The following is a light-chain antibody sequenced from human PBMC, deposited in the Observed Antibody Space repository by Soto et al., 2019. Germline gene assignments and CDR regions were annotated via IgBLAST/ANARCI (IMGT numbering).Light chain of an antibody. J-gene: IGKJ5*01. V-gene: IGKV3-15*01. CDR3: QQYNNWPPIT. Sequence: SQSPCALSLSRGERATLSCRASERIYSAYLGWYQQKPGQAPRLLISGASTRATGIPDRFSGSGSGTEFTLTISSLQSEDFAVYYCQQYNNWPPITFGQGTRLAIK. CDR2: GAS. CDR1: ERIYSAY.